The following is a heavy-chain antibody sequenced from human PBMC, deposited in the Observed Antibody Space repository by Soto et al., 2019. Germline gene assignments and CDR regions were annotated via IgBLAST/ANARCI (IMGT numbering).Heavy chain of an antibody. CDR2: IIPIFGTA. CDR3: AREGDRVQWLASRYFDY. CDR1: GGTFSSYA. V-gene: IGHV1-69*01. J-gene: IGHJ4*02. Sequence: QVQLVQSGAEVTKPGSSVKVSCKASGGTFSSYAISWVRQAPGQGLEWMGGIIPIFGTANYAQKLQGRVTNTADEPTSTAYMELSSLRSEDTAVYYCAREGDRVQWLASRYFDYWGQGTLVTGSS. D-gene: IGHD6-19*01.